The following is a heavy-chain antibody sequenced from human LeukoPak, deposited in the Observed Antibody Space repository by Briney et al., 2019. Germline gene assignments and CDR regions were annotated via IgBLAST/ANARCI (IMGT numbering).Heavy chain of an antibody. CDR2: MNPNSGNT. Sequence: ASVKVSCKASGYTFTSYDINRVRQATGQGLEWMGWMNPNSGNTGYAQKFQGRVTMTRNTSISTAYMELSSLRSEDTAVYYCARSSMYYDFWSGYSYYYYYGMDVWGQGTTVTVSS. D-gene: IGHD3-3*01. CDR1: GYTFTSYD. J-gene: IGHJ6*02. CDR3: ARSSMYYDFWSGYSYYYYYGMDV. V-gene: IGHV1-8*01.